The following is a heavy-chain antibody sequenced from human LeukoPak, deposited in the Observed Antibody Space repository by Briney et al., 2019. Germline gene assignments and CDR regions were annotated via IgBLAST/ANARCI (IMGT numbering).Heavy chain of an antibody. J-gene: IGHJ5*02. CDR3: ARGGEYSSEYNWFDP. CDR2: MRYDGST. V-gene: IGHV4-59*11. Sequence: SETLSLTCAVYGGSFSGHYWNWIRQPPGEGLEWIGYMRYDGSTNYNPSLKSRVIISMDTSKDQLSLKLTSVTAADTAVYYCARGGEYSSEYNWFDPWGQGTLVTVSS. CDR1: GGSFSGHY. D-gene: IGHD6-25*01.